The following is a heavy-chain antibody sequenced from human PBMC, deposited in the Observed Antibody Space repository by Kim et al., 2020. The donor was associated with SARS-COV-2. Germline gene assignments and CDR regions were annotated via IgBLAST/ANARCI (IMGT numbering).Heavy chain of an antibody. J-gene: IGHJ4*02. V-gene: IGHV3-30*18. CDR3: AKATGYSSIGVDY. CDR1: GFTFSSYG. CDR2: ISYDGSNK. D-gene: IGHD6-13*01. Sequence: GGSLRLSCAASGFTFSSYGMHWVRQAPGKGLEWVAVISYDGSNKYYADSVKGRFTISRDNSKNTLYLQMNSLRAEDTAVYYCAKATGYSSIGVDYWGQGTLVTVSS.